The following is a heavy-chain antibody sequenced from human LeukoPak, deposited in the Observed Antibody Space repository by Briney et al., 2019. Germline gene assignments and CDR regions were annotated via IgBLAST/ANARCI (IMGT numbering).Heavy chain of an antibody. CDR1: GFTFSSYW. Sequence: GGSLRLSCAASGFTFSSYWMHWVRQAPGKGLVWVSRINSDGSSTSYADSVKGRFTISRDNAKNTLYLQMNSLRAEDTAVYYCARVWSGSRAAHYFDYWGQGTQVTVSS. V-gene: IGHV3-74*01. J-gene: IGHJ4*02. CDR2: INSDGSST. D-gene: IGHD1-26*01. CDR3: ARVWSGSRAAHYFDY.